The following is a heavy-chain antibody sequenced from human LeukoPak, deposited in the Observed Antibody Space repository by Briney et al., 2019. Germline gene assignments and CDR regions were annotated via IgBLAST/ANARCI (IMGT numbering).Heavy chain of an antibody. J-gene: IGHJ4*02. D-gene: IGHD3-22*01. Sequence: PGGSLRLSCAASGFTFDDYAMHWVRQAPGKGLEWVSGISWNSGSIGYADSVKGRFTISRDNAKNSLYLQMNSLRAEDTALYYCAKDIGAYYYDSSLFDYWGQGTLVTVSS. CDR2: ISWNSGSI. CDR1: GFTFDDYA. CDR3: AKDIGAYYYDSSLFDY. V-gene: IGHV3-9*01.